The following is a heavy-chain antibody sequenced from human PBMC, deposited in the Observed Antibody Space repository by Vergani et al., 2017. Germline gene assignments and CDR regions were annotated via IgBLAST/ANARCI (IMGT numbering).Heavy chain of an antibody. CDR2: IYYSGST. Sequence: QVQLQESGPGLVKPSQTLSLTCTVSGGSISSGDYYWSWIRQPPGKGLEWIGYIYYSGSTYYNPSLKSRVTISVDTSKNQFSLKLSSVTAADTAVYYCTRDPVPYSISWYYFDYWGQGTLVTVSS. J-gene: IGHJ4*02. V-gene: IGHV4-30-4*01. CDR1: GGSISSGDYY. D-gene: IGHD6-13*01. CDR3: TRDPVPYSISWYYFDY.